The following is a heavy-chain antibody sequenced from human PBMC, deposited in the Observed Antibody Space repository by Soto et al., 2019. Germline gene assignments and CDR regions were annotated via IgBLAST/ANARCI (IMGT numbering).Heavy chain of an antibody. CDR3: ARGYDFWSGYFRYYYGMDV. V-gene: IGHV4-34*01. D-gene: IGHD3-3*01. CDR2: INHSGST. J-gene: IGHJ6*02. Sequence: SETLSLTCAVYGGSFSGYYWSWIRQPPGKGLEWIGEINHSGSTNYNPSLKSRVTISVDTSKNQFSLKLSSVTVADTAVYYCARGYDFWSGYFRYYYGMDVWGQGTTVTVSS. CDR1: GGSFSGYY.